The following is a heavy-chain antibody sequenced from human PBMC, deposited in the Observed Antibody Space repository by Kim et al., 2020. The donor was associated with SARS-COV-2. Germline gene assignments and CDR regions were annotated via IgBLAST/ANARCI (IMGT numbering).Heavy chain of an antibody. D-gene: IGHD6-13*01. CDR1: GGSISSYY. CDR3: ARDSAAGTFDY. CDR2: IYYSGST. V-gene: IGHV4-59*01. Sequence: SETLSLTCTVSGGSISSYYWSWIRQPPGKGLEWIGYIYYSGSTNYNPSLKSRVTISVDTSKNQFSLKLSSVTAADTAVYYCARDSAAGTFDYWGQGTLVTVSS. J-gene: IGHJ4*02.